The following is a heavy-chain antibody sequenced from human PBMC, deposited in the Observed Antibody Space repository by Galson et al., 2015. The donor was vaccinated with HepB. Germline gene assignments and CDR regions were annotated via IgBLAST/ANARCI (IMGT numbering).Heavy chain of an antibody. J-gene: IGHJ2*01. CDR1: GFTFSSYA. V-gene: IGHV3-30*04. D-gene: IGHD3-10*01. Sequence: SLRLSCAASGFTFSSYAMHWVRQAPGKGLEWVAVISYDGSNKYYADSVKGRFTIFRDNSKNTLYLQMNSLRAEDTAVYYCARDRRKWFGELLPDWYFDLWGRGTLVTVSS. CDR3: ARDRRKWFGELLPDWYFDL. CDR2: ISYDGSNK.